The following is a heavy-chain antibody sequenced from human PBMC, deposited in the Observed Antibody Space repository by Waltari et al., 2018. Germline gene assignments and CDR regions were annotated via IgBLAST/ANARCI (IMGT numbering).Heavy chain of an antibody. CDR2: ISGSGGST. CDR3: AKAARGLLWFGELFPDFDY. Sequence: VQLVESGGGLVQPGGSLRLSCAASGFTFSSYAMSWVRQAPGKGLEWVSAISGSGGSTYYADSGKGRFTISRDNSKNTLYLQMNSLRAEDTAVYYCAKAARGLLWFGELFPDFDYWGQGTLVTVSS. J-gene: IGHJ4*02. V-gene: IGHV3-23*04. D-gene: IGHD3-10*01. CDR1: GFTFSSYA.